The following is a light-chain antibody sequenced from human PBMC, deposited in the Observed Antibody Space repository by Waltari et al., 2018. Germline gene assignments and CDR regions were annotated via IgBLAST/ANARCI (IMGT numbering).Light chain of an antibody. CDR1: KLGDKY. CDR3: QAWDSSTYV. Sequence: SYELTQPPSVSVSPGQTASITCSGDKLGDKYTSWYQQKPGQSPVRVIYPDSKRPSGIPERFSGSNSGNAATLTISGTQAMDEADYYCQAWDSSTYVFGSGTTVTVL. J-gene: IGLJ1*01. V-gene: IGLV3-1*01. CDR2: PDS.